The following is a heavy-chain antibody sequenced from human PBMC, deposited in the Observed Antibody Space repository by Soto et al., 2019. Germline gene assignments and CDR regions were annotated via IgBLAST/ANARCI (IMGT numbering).Heavy chain of an antibody. CDR3: ATGVYAYTYYFDY. D-gene: IGHD2-8*01. J-gene: IGHJ4*02. V-gene: IGHV3-7*01. CDR2: IKQDGSDK. CDR1: GFTFSSYW. Sequence: GGSLRLSCAASGFTFSSYWMSWVRQAPGKGLEWVANIKQDGSDKYDVDSVKGRFTISRDNAKNLLYLQMNSLRAEDTAVYYCATGVYAYTYYFDYWGQGILVTVSS.